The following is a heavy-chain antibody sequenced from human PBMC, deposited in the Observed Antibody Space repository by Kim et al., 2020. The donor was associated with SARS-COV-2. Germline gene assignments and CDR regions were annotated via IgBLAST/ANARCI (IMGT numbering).Heavy chain of an antibody. J-gene: IGHJ4*02. CDR3: ARARDSGWYEADYFDY. CDR1: GFTFSDYY. D-gene: IGHD6-19*01. V-gene: IGHV3-11*05. Sequence: GGSLRLSCAASGFTFSDYYMSWIRQAPGKGLEWVSYISSSSSYTNYADSVKGRFTISRDNAKNSLYLQMNSLRAEDTAVYYCARARDSGWYEADYFDYWGQGTLVTVSS. CDR2: ISSSSSYT.